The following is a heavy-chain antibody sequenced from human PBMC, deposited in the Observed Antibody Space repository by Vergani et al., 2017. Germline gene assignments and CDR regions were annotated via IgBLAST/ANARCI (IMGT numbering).Heavy chain of an antibody. J-gene: IGHJ3*01. CDR2: LLYSGTA. CDR1: GVFIRTTSYY. Sequence: QLQLQESGPGLVKPSETLSLTCSVSGVFIRTTSYYWGWIRQSPGKGLEWIGSLLYSGTAYYNPSLKSRVTISTDTSKNQFSLRLNSVTAADTAVYSCARQLRDGRDGDITGAFDLWGQGTVVIVSS. CDR3: ARQLRDGRDGDITGAFDL. V-gene: IGHV4-39*01. D-gene: IGHD5-24*01.